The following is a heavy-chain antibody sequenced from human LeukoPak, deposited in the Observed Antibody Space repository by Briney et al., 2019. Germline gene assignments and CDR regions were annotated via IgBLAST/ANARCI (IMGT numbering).Heavy chain of an antibody. CDR1: GFIFSSFG. Sequence: QPGGSLRLSCAASGFIFSSFGMHWVRQAPGKGLEWVAFIRYDGSNKYYADSVKGRFTISRDNPKNTLYLQMNSPRPEDTAIYYCAKDRGDYTNWFDPWGQGTLVTVSS. CDR3: AKDRGDYTNWFDP. D-gene: IGHD4-17*01. J-gene: IGHJ5*02. V-gene: IGHV3-30*02. CDR2: IRYDGSNK.